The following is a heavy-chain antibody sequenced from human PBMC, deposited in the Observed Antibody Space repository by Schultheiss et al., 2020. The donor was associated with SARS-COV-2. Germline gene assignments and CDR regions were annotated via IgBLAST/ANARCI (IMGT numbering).Heavy chain of an antibody. CDR1: GGSFRGYY. CDR3: TTARDIVVVPAKEVGAFDI. J-gene: IGHJ3*02. D-gene: IGHD2-2*01. CDR2: IKSKTDGGTT. V-gene: IGHV3-15*01. Sequence: LSLTCAVYGGSFRGYYWSWIRQPPGKGLEWVGRIKSKTDGGTTDYAAPVKGRFTISRDDSKNTLYLQMNSLKTEDTAVYYCTTARDIVVVPAKEVGAFDIWGQGTMVTVSS.